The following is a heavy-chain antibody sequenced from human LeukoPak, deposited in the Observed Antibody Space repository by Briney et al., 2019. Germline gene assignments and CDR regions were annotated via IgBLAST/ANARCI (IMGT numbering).Heavy chain of an antibody. Sequence: SVKVSCKASGGTFSSYAISWVRQAPGQGLEWMGGIIPIFGIANYAQKFQGRVTITADKSTSTAYMELSSLRSEDTAVYYCAREGSMGLTGTYHFDYWGQGTLVTVSS. D-gene: IGHD1-7*01. CDR3: AREGSMGLTGTYHFDY. CDR1: GGTFSSYA. CDR2: IIPIFGIA. J-gene: IGHJ4*02. V-gene: IGHV1-69*17.